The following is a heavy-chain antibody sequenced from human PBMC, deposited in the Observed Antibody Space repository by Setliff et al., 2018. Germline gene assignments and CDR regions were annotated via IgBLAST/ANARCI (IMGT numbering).Heavy chain of an antibody. CDR3: ARERYFDWFFED. V-gene: IGHV4-61*02. Sequence: SETLSLTCTVSGGSITSGSFYWRWIRQPAGKKLEWIGRIHASGSTDYNPSFKSRVTISRDTSTNQFSLKLGSVTAADTAVYYCARERYFDWFFEDWGHGTLVTSPQ. CDR1: GGSITSGSFY. CDR2: IHASGST. D-gene: IGHD3-9*01. J-gene: IGHJ4*01.